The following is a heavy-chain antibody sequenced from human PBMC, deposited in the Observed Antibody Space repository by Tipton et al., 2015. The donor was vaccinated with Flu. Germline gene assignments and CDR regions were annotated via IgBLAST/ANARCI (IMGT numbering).Heavy chain of an antibody. D-gene: IGHD3-10*01. CDR2: IYYRGTT. V-gene: IGHV4-59*02. J-gene: IGHJ6*02. CDR3: ARVFRPPYRGSYENTYVMDV. Sequence: TLSLTCTVSGGSVSPYYWNWVRQSPGKGLEWIGYIYYRGTTGYNPSLKSRVTISVDTSKNQVSLKLTSVTAADTAVYYCARVFRPPYRGSYENTYVMDVWGQGTTVSVSS. CDR1: GGSVSPYY.